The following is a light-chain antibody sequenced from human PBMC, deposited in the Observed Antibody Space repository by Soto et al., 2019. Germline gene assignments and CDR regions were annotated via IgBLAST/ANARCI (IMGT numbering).Light chain of an antibody. J-gene: IGKJ1*01. CDR1: QGISSY. Sequence: AIRMTQSPSSFSASTVDRVTITGLASQGISSYLAWYQQKPGKAPKLLISAASTLQSGVPSRFSGSGSGTEFTLAISSLQPEDFATYYCQQLNTYPWTFGQGTKVDIK. CDR2: AAS. V-gene: IGKV1-8*01. CDR3: QQLNTYPWT.